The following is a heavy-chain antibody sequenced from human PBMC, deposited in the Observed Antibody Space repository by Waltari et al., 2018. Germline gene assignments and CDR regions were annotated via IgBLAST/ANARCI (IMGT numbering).Heavy chain of an antibody. CDR2: INTKSGGT. Sequence: QVQLVQSGAEVKKPGASVEVSCKASGYTFTGYFMHWVRQAPGQGLEWRVWINTKSGGTKYAKKHKGKVTMTRDTSISTADMEMSRRTSDVMSVYYCARVVRYDFWSCFYEDYWGQGTLVTVSS. CDR3: ARVVRYDFWSCFYEDY. D-gene: IGHD3-3*01. J-gene: IGHJ4*02. CDR1: GYTFTGYF. V-gene: IGHV1-2*02.